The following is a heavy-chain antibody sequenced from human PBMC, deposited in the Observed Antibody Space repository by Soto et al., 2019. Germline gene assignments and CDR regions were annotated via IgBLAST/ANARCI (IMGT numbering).Heavy chain of an antibody. Sequence: SGPTLVNPTQTLTLTCTFSGFSLSTSGMRVGWIRQPPGKALEWLARIDWDDDKFYSTSLKTRLTTSKDTSKNQVVLTMTNMDPVDTATYYCARTSGDLDYFDYWGQGTLVTVSS. D-gene: IGHD3-10*01. V-gene: IGHV2-70*04. CDR2: IDWDDDK. CDR3: ARTSGDLDYFDY. CDR1: GFSLSTSGMR. J-gene: IGHJ4*02.